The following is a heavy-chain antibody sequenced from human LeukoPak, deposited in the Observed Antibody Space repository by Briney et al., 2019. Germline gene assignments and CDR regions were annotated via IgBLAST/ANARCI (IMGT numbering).Heavy chain of an antibody. CDR2: INHSGST. V-gene: IGHV4-34*01. D-gene: IGHD5-18*01. Sequence: SETLSLTCAVYGGSFSGYYWSWIRQPPGKGLEWIGQINHSGSTNYNPSLKSRVTISVDTSKNQFSLKLSSVTAADTAVYYCARSGGYSYRTNRLDYWGHGTLVTVSS. CDR1: GGSFSGYY. J-gene: IGHJ4*01. CDR3: ARSGGYSYRTNRLDY.